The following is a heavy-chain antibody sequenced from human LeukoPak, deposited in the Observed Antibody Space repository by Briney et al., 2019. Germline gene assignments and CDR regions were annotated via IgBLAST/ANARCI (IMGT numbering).Heavy chain of an antibody. D-gene: IGHD4-17*01. V-gene: IGHV3-21*01. CDR3: ARPEVYGDYGVNDAFDI. Sequence: GGSLRLSCAASGFTFSSYSMNWVRQAPGKGLEWVSSISSSSSCIYYADSVKGRFTISRDNAKNSLYLQMNSLRAEDTAVYYCARPEVYGDYGVNDAFDIWGQGTMVTVSS. J-gene: IGHJ3*02. CDR2: ISSSSSCI. CDR1: GFTFSSYS.